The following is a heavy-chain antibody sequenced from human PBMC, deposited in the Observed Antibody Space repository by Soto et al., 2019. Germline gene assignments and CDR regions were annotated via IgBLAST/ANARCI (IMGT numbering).Heavy chain of an antibody. CDR3: ARDLDVTTVTTSFDS. D-gene: IGHD4-17*01. V-gene: IGHV1-46*01. Sequence: QVQLVQSGAEVKKPGASVKVACKTSGFTFSKYYMHWVRQAPGQGLEWVGVINPSGRTTSYAQKFLGRGIVTRAASTTTVYMELNSLRSGDTAVYYCARDLDVTTVTTSFDSWGQGTLVTVSS. CDR1: GFTFSKYY. CDR2: INPSGRTT. J-gene: IGHJ4*02.